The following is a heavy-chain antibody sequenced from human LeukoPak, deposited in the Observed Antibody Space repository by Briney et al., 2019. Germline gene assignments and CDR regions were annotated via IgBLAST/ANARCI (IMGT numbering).Heavy chain of an antibody. J-gene: IGHJ3*02. CDR3: ARAAVIYCSSSSCQDAFDI. CDR2: IYPGDSDT. V-gene: IGHV5-51*01. D-gene: IGHD2-2*01. Sequence: GESLKISCQGSGYSFTSYWIGWVRQMPGKGLEWMGIIYPGDSDTRYSPSFQGQVTISADKSISTAYLQWSSLKASDTAIYYCARAAVIYCSSSSCQDAFDIWGQGTMVTVSS. CDR1: GYSFTSYW.